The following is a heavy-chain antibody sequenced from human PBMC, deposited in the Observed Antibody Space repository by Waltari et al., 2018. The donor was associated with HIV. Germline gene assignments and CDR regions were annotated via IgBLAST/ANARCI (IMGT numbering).Heavy chain of an antibody. J-gene: IGHJ4*02. CDR1: GYSFANYW. CDR2: IYTGDTET. D-gene: IGHD3-10*01. CDR3: ARRAYHGSGSLSDYYFEY. Sequence: EVQLVQSGAEVKKPGESLKISCKGSGYSFANYWIGWVRQVPGKGLEGMGSIYTGDTETRYSPSVQGQVTISADKSINTAYLQWSSLKASDTAMYYCARRAYHGSGSLSDYYFEYWGQGTLVTVSS. V-gene: IGHV5-51*03.